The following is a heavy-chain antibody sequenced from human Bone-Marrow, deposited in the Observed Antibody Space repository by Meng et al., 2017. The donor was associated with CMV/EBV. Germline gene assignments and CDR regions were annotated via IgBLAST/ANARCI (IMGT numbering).Heavy chain of an antibody. Sequence: SGPTLVKPTQTLTLTCTFPGFSLSTSGMCVSWVRQPPGKALEWLALIDWDDDKYYSTSLKTRLTISKDTSKNQVVLTMTNMDPVDTATYYCARIRDSSSPYYYYGMDVWGQGTTVPVSS. CDR3: ARIRDSSSPYYYYGMDV. CDR2: IDWDDDK. J-gene: IGHJ6*02. CDR1: GFSLSTSGMC. D-gene: IGHD6-6*01. V-gene: IGHV2-70*20.